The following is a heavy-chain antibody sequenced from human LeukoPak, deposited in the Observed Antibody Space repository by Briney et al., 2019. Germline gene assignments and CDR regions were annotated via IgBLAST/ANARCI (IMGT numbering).Heavy chain of an antibody. V-gene: IGHV1-69*05. J-gene: IGHJ6*03. CDR2: IIPIFGTA. CDR3: AIGGYSRYYYYMDV. D-gene: IGHD5-18*01. Sequence: SVKVSCKASGGTFSSYAISWVRQAPGQGLEWMGGIIPIFGTANYAQKFQGRVTITTDESTSTAYMELSSLRSEDTAVYYCAIGGYSRYYYYMDVWGKGTTVTVSS. CDR1: GGTFSSYA.